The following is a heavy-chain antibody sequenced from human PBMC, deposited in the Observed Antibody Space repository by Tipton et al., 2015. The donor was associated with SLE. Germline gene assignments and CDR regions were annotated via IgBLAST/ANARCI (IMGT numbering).Heavy chain of an antibody. V-gene: IGHV4-34*01. Sequence: TLSLTCAVYGGSFSGYYWSWIRQPPGKGLEWIGEINHSGSTNYNTSLKNRVTISVDTSKNQFSLKLRSVTAADTAVYYCAGALQGYCSGGTCYVLDYWGQGTLVTVSS. CDR1: GGSFSGYY. J-gene: IGHJ4*02. D-gene: IGHD2-15*01. CDR2: INHSGST. CDR3: AGALQGYCSGGTCYVLDY.